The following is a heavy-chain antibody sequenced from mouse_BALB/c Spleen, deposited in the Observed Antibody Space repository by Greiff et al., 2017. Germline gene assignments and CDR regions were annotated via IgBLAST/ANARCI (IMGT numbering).Heavy chain of an antibody. CDR3: TRELLSEAMDY. J-gene: IGHJ4*01. CDR2: IYPSDSYT. V-gene: IGHV1-69*02. D-gene: IGHD2-1*01. CDR1: GYTFTSYW. Sequence: QVQLQQSGAELVRPGASVKLSCKASGYTFTSYWINWVKQRPGQGLEWIGNIYPSDSYTNYNQKFKDKATLTVDKSSSTAYMQLSSPTSEDSAVYYCTRELLSEAMDYWGQGTSVTVSS.